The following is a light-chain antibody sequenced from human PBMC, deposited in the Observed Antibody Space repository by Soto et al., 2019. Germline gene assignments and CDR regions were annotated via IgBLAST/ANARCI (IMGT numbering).Light chain of an antibody. CDR3: QAYDTSLSGGVV. CDR1: SSNIGAGYD. CDR2: GNS. V-gene: IGLV1-40*01. Sequence: QAVVTQPPSVSGAPGQRVTISCTGSSSNIGAGYDVHWYQQLPGTAPKLLIYGNSNRPSGVPDRFSGSKSGTSASLAITGLQAEDEADYYCQAYDTSLSGGVVFGAGTKLTVL. J-gene: IGLJ2*01.